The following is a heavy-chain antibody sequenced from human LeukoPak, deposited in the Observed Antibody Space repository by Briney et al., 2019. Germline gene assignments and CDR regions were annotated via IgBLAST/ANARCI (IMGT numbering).Heavy chain of an antibody. CDR3: ARAVVVSTLNFDY. J-gene: IGHJ4*02. V-gene: IGHV4-59*01. CDR2: IYYSGNT. CDR1: GRSISGYY. Sequence: SETLSLTCPVSGRSISGYYWSWIRQPPGKGLEWIGYIYYSGNTNYNPSLKSRVTISVDTSENQFSLKLSSVTAADTAVYYWARAVVVSTLNFDYWGQGTLVTVSS. D-gene: IGHD2-21*01.